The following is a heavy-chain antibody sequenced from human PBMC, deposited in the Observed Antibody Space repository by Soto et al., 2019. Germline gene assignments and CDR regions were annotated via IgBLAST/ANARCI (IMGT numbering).Heavy chain of an antibody. D-gene: IGHD3-22*01. J-gene: IGHJ4*01. CDR1: GFTFSNAW. V-gene: IGHV3-15*07. Sequence: GGSLRLSCAASGFTFSNAWINWVRQAPGKGLEWVGRIKSKTDGGTTDYAAPVKGRFAISRDDSKNMVYLQMNSLKTEDTGIYYCTPDSYRTMIVVRFDYRGPGTRVTVSS. CDR2: IKSKTDGGTT. CDR3: TPDSYRTMIVVRFDY.